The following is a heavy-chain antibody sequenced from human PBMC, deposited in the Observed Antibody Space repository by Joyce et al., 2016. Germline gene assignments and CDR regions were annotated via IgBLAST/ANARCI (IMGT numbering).Heavy chain of an antibody. CDR2: VYHSGGT. J-gene: IGHJ4*02. V-gene: IGHV4-4*02. CDR1: GASISSSYW. CDR3: ARGVAAPGDY. Sequence: QVLLQESGPVLVKPSGTLSLTCAVSGASISSSYWWNWVRQPPGKGLAWIGEVYHSGGTNYHPSLKSRVTMSVDNSKNHFSLNLRSVTAADTAVYYCARGVAAPGDYWGQGTLVTVSS. D-gene: IGHD6-13*01.